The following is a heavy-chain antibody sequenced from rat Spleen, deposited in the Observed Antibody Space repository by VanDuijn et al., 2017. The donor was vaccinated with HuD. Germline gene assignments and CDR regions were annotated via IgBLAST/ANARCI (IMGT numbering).Heavy chain of an antibody. CDR3: ARSDYSSPYYFDY. CDR2: IWGNGDT. J-gene: IGHJ3*01. D-gene: IGHD1-2*01. CDR1: GFSLSNYG. V-gene: IGHV2S61*01. Sequence: QVQLKESGPGLVQPSQTLSLTCTVSGFSLSNYGLIWVRQPPGKGLEWMGVIWGNGDTNHNSVLKSRLSISRDTSKSQVFLKMNNLQTEDTAMYFCARSDYSSPYYFDYWGQGTLVTVSS.